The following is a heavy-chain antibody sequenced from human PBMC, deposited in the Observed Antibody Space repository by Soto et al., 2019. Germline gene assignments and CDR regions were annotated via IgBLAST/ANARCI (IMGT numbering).Heavy chain of an antibody. CDR1: GFTFSSYA. CDR2: ISGSGGST. V-gene: IGHV3-23*01. CDR3: AKDSPDSSGWYFEDY. J-gene: IGHJ4*02. Sequence: GESLKISCAASGFTFSSYAMSWVRQAPGKGLEWVSAISGSGGSTYYADSVKGRFTISRDNSKNTLYLQMNSLRAEDTAVYYCAKDSPDSSGWYFEDYWGQGTLVTVSS. D-gene: IGHD6-19*01.